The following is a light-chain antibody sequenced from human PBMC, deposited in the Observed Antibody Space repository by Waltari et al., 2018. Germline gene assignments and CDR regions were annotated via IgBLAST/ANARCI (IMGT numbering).Light chain of an antibody. Sequence: DIVMTQSPDSQTVSVGERDPINCKSRNSLLYYSNKKHYISWYQQKPGQGPKLLISWASTRDSGVPDRFSGSGSETDFTLTISSLQAEDVAVSHCHQYFAPPYTFGRGTKLEIK. CDR2: WAS. CDR3: HQYFAPPYT. CDR1: NSLLYYSNKKHY. J-gene: IGKJ2*01. V-gene: IGKV4-1*01.